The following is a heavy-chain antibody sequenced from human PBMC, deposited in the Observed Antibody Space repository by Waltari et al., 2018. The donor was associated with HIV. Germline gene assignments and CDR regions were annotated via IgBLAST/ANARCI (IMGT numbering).Heavy chain of an antibody. V-gene: IGHV1-8*01. Sequence: QVQLVQSGAEVKKPGASVKVSCKDSGYTFTSYDINWVRQANGQGLEWMGWMNPNSGNTGYAQKFQGRVTMTRNTSISTAYMELRSLRSEDTAVYYCARSRSGSRGGGRMDVWGQGTTVTVSS. CDR3: ARSRSGSRGGGRMDV. CDR2: MNPNSGNT. CDR1: GYTFTSYD. J-gene: IGHJ6*02. D-gene: IGHD3-10*01.